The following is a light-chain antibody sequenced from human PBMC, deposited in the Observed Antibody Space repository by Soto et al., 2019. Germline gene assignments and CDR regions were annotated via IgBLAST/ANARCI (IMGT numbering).Light chain of an antibody. J-gene: IGKJ1*01. Sequence: DIQMTQSPSTLSASVGDRVTITCRASQNINTDLAWYQQKPGKAPKLLIYDASSLESGVPSRFSGNGSGTEFILTISSLQPEDFATYYCQQSYSTPWTFGQGTKVDIK. CDR1: QNINTD. CDR2: DAS. V-gene: IGKV1-5*01. CDR3: QQSYSTPWT.